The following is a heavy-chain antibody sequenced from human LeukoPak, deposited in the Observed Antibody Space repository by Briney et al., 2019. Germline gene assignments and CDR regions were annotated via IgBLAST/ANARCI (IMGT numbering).Heavy chain of an antibody. CDR2: IWYDGSNK. CDR3: AKVCYDSSGYPDAFDI. J-gene: IGHJ3*02. D-gene: IGHD3-22*01. Sequence: GGSLRLSCAASGFTFSSYGMHWVRQAPGKGLEWVAVIWYDGSNKYYADPVKGRFTISRDNSKNTLYLQMNSLRAEDTAVYYCAKVCYDSSGYPDAFDIWGQGTMVTVSS. V-gene: IGHV3-33*06. CDR1: GFTFSSYG.